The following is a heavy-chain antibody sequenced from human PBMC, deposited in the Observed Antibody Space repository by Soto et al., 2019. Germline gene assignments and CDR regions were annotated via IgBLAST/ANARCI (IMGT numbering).Heavy chain of an antibody. CDR1: GYTFTSYY. CDR2: ISPSGGST. J-gene: IGHJ6*02. CDR3: AREVVPAAYGMDV. V-gene: IGHV1-46*01. Sequence: ASVKVSCKASGYTFTSYYMHWVRQAPGQGLEWMGIISPSGGSTSYAQKFQGRVTMTRDTSTSTVYMELSSLRSEDTAVYYCAREVVPAAYGMDVWGQGTTVTVSS. D-gene: IGHD2-2*01.